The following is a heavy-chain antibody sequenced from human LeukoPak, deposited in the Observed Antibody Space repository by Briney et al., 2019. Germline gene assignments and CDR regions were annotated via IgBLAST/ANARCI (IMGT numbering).Heavy chain of an antibody. CDR2: IKQDGSEK. J-gene: IGHJ1*01. D-gene: IGHD3-22*01. Sequence: GGSLRLSCAASGFTFSSYWMSWVRQAPGKGLEWVANIKQDGSEKYYVDSVKGRFTISRDNAKNSLYLQMNSLRAEDTAVYYCARGYYDSSGYYFPSLLQHWGQGTLVTVSS. V-gene: IGHV3-7*01. CDR1: GFTFSSYW. CDR3: ARGYYDSSGYYFPSLLQH.